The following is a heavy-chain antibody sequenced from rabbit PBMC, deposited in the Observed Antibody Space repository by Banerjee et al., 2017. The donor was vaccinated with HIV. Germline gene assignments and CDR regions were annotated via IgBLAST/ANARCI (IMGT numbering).Heavy chain of an antibody. CDR2: IYAANSDSN. CDR3: ARNLAGVIGWNFNF. Sequence: QEQLEESGGDLVKPEGSLTLTCKASGFDFSSKYWICWVRQAPGKGLEWIACIYAANSDSNYDAGWAKDRFSISITSSTTVALQVTSLTAADAATYFCARNLAGVIGWNFNFRGPGTLVTVS. D-gene: IGHD4-2*01. CDR1: GFDFSSKYW. J-gene: IGHJ4*01. V-gene: IGHV1S45*01.